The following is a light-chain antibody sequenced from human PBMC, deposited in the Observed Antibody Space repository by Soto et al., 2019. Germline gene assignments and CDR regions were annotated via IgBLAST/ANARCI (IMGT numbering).Light chain of an antibody. CDR1: QYIRGL. CDR3: QQRHNCPIT. Sequence: EIVLTQSPGTLSLSPGERATLSCMASQYIRGLLSWYQQRPGQPPRLLIYDTSNWASGITARFSGSGSGTDFTLTISGLEPADLGVYYCQQRHNCPITVGQVTRLEIK. V-gene: IGKV3-11*01. J-gene: IGKJ5*01. CDR2: DTS.